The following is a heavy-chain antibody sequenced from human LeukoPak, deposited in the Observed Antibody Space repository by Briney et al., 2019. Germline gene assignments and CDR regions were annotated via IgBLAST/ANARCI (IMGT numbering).Heavy chain of an antibody. CDR3: ARNPRYCGSTSCPFDY. CDR2: ISASSTYI. CDR1: GFTFSFYD. J-gene: IGHJ4*02. V-gene: IGHV3-21*01. D-gene: IGHD2-2*01. Sequence: GGSLRLSCVASGFTFSFYDMNWVRQAPGKGLEWVSSISASSTYIYYADSLKGRFTVSRDNAKNSLYLQMSSLRAEDTAVYYCARNPRYCGSTSCPFDYWGQGALVTVSS.